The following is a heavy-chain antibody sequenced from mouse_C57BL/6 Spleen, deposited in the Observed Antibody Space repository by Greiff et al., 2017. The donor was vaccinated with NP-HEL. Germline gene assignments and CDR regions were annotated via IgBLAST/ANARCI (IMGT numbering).Heavy chain of an antibody. CDR1: GYAFSSYW. J-gene: IGHJ4*01. D-gene: IGHD6-2*01. CDR3: ARMSLLSRAMDY. CDR2: IYPGDGDT. Sequence: VKLMESGAELVKPGASVKISCKASGYAFSSYWMNWVKQRPGKGLEWIGQIYPGDGDTNYNGKFKGKATLTADKSSSTAYMQLSSLTSEDSAVYFCARMSLLSRAMDYWGQGTSVTVSS. V-gene: IGHV1-80*01.